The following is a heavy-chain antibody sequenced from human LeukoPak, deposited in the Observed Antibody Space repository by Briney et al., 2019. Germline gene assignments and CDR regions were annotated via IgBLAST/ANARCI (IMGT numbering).Heavy chain of an antibody. J-gene: IGHJ3*02. D-gene: IGHD2-21*02. CDR3: ARELISGDWTRDI. CDR1: GYTFTSYS. Sequence: ASVKVSCKASGYTFTSYSLNWVRQAPGQGLEWMGTINPSGGTTNYAQKFQGRITMTRDTSTTTVYMELSSLRSEDTAVYYCARELISGDWTRDIWDQGTMVTVSS. V-gene: IGHV1-46*01. CDR2: INPSGGTT.